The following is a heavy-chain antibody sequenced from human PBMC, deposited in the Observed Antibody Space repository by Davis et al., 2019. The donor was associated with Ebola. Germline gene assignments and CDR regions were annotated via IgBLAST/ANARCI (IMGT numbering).Heavy chain of an antibody. J-gene: IGHJ5*02. CDR3: ARGGYGSGSYKYRNWFDP. CDR2: IYYSGST. D-gene: IGHD3-10*01. Sequence: SETLSLTCTVSGGSISSSSYYWGWIRQPPGKGLEWIGSIYYSGSTYYNPSLKSRVTISVDTSKNQFSLKLSSVTAADTAVYYCARGGYGSGSYKYRNWFDPWGQGTLVTVSS. V-gene: IGHV4-39*07. CDR1: GGSISSSSYY.